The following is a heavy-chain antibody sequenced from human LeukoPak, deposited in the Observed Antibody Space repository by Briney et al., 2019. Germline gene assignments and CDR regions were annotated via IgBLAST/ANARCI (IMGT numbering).Heavy chain of an antibody. CDR1: GYSFTTYW. D-gene: IGHD1-26*01. CDR3: ARGGIGSYYTYYFDY. Sequence: GESLKISCKGSGYSFTTYWIGWVRQMPGKGLEWMGIIYPGDSDTRYSPSFQGQVTISADKSISTAYLQWSSLKASDTAMYYCARGGIGSYYTYYFDYWGQGTLVTVSS. CDR2: IYPGDSDT. V-gene: IGHV5-51*01. J-gene: IGHJ4*02.